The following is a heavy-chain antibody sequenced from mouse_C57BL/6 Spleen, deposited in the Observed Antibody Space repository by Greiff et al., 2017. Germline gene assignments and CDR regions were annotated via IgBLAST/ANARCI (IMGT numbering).Heavy chain of an antibody. D-gene: IGHD1-1*01. CDR2: FSSGSSTI. Sequence: EVKLMESGGGLVKPGGSLKLSCAASGFTFSDYGMHWVRQAPEKGLEWVAYFSSGSSTIYYADTVKGRFTISRDNAKNTLFLQMTSLRSEDTAMYYCATVVATEYFDVWGTGTTVTVSS. J-gene: IGHJ1*03. CDR3: ATVVATEYFDV. CDR1: GFTFSDYG. V-gene: IGHV5-17*01.